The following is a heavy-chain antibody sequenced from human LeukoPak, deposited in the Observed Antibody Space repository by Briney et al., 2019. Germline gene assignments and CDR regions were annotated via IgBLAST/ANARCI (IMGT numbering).Heavy chain of an antibody. J-gene: IGHJ4*02. CDR1: EFTFSAYN. CDR3: AKASAMIVVVSKHFDY. V-gene: IGHV3-23*01. CDR2: ISGSGGST. Sequence: GGSLRLSCAASEFTFSAYNMNWVRQAPGKGLEWVSAISGSGGSTYYADSVKGRFTISRDNSKNTLYLQMNSLRAEDTAVYYCAKASAMIVVVSKHFDYWGQGTLVTVSS. D-gene: IGHD3-22*01.